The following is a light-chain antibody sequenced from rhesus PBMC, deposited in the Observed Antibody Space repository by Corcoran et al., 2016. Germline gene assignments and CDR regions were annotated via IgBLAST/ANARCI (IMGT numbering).Light chain of an antibody. J-gene: IGKJ4*01. CDR2: GAS. CDR1: QSVSMF. Sequence: EIVMTQSPATLALSPGERATLSCRASQSVSMFLGWYQQKPGQAPRLLIYGASSRATGIPDRLSGRGSGTVFTLTISSLEPADVGVYFCLQHSNWPLTFGGGTKVELK. V-gene: IGKV3-24*03. CDR3: LQHSNWPLT.